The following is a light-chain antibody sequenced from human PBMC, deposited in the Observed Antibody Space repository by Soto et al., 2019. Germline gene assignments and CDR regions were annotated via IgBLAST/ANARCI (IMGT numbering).Light chain of an antibody. Sequence: QSALTQPPSVSGAPGQRVTISCTGSRSNIGAGYDVNWYQHVPGTAPKLLIYRNRNRPSGVPDRISGSKSGTSASLAITGLQAEDEGDYYCQAYDTSLSGYVFGSGTKLTVL. CDR2: RNR. V-gene: IGLV1-40*01. CDR3: QAYDTSLSGYV. CDR1: RSNIGAGYD. J-gene: IGLJ1*01.